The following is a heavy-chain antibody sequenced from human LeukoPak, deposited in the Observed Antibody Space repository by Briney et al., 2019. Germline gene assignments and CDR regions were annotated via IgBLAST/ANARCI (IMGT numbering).Heavy chain of an antibody. CDR1: GGSISSYY. J-gene: IGHJ6*03. D-gene: IGHD3-9*01. V-gene: IGHV4-59*01. CDR3: AKTYYDILTGYGGPYYMDV. CDR2: IYYSGST. Sequence: SETLSLTCTVSGGSISSYYWSWIRQPPGKGLEWIGHIYYSGSTNYNPSLKSRVTISVDTSKNQFPLKLSSVTAADTAVYYCAKTYYDILTGYGGPYYMDVWGKGTTVTVSS.